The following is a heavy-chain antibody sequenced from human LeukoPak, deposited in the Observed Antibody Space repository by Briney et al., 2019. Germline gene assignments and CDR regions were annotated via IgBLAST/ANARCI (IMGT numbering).Heavy chain of an antibody. CDR3: ARGLGYYDSSLGY. V-gene: IGHV4-39*07. Sequence: SETLSLTCTVSGVSISSSNSYWGWIRQPPGKGLEWIGSIYYTGNTYYNASLKSRVTISVDTSKNQFSLKLSSVTAADTAVYYCARGLGYYDSSLGYWGQGTLVTVSS. D-gene: IGHD3-22*01. J-gene: IGHJ4*02. CDR2: IYYTGNT. CDR1: GVSISSSNSY.